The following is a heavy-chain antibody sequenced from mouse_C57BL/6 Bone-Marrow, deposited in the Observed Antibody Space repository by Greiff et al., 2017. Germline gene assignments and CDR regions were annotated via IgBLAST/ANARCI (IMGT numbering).Heavy chain of an antibody. D-gene: IGHD1-1*01. CDR2: ISGGGGNT. CDR1: GFTFSSYT. CDR3: ARQVTTVLATKYFDV. J-gene: IGHJ1*03. V-gene: IGHV5-9*01. Sequence: EVQLVESGGGLVKPGGSLKLSCAASGFTFSSYTMSWVRQTPGKRLQWVAAISGGGGNTYYPDSVKGRFTISRDNDKNILYLQMSSLRSEDTALYYSARQVTTVLATKYFDVWGTGTTVTVSS.